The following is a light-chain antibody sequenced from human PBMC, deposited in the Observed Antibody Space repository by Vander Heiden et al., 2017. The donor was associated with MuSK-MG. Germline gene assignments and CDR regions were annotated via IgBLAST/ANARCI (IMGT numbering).Light chain of an antibody. Sequence: DIQLTQSPSFLSACVGDRVSITCRASEDITSYLGWYQQKPGKAPKLLIYAAYTLKRGVESRFSGSGSGTEFTLTSGSLQPEDFAAYYFQQLSNHLFGGGTNVEIK. CDR3: QQLSNHL. CDR2: AAY. J-gene: IGKJ4*01. V-gene: IGKV1-9*01. CDR1: EDITSY.